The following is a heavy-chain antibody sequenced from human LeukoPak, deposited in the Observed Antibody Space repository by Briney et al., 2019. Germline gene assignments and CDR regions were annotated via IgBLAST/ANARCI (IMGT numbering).Heavy chain of an antibody. V-gene: IGHV3-74*01. Sequence: PGGSLRLSCAASGFTVSSNYMSWVRHAPGQGLVWVSRIKGDGISTNYADSVKGRFTISRDIAKYTLYLQMNSLRAEDTGVYYCAKDHYWSIDYWGRGTLVTVSS. CDR2: IKGDGIST. D-gene: IGHD3-3*01. CDR1: GFTVSSNY. J-gene: IGHJ4*02. CDR3: AKDHYWSIDY.